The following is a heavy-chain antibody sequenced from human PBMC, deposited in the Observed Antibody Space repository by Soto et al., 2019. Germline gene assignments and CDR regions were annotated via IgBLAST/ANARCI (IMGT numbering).Heavy chain of an antibody. J-gene: IGHJ6*02. CDR1: GFTFSSYG. D-gene: IGHD3-3*01. CDR2: ISYDGSNK. CDR3: ARPCYDFWSGYYKGLTDYYGMDV. V-gene: IGHV3-30*03. Sequence: GGSLRLSCAASGFTFSSYGMHWVRQAPGKGLEWVAVISYDGSNKYYADSVKGRFTISRDNSKNTLYLQMNSLRAEDTAVYYCARPCYDFWSGYYKGLTDYYGMDVWGQGTTVTVSS.